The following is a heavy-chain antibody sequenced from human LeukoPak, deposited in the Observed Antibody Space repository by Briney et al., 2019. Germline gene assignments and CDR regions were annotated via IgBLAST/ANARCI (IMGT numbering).Heavy chain of an antibody. Sequence: GGSLRLSCAASGFTFSNVWMSWVRQAPGEGLEWVGRIKSKTDGGTTDYAAPVKGRFTISRDDSKNTLFLQMNGLQIEDTAVYYCTTVSREDSSSDYWGQGTLVTVSS. CDR1: GFTFSNVW. CDR3: TTVSREDSSSDY. D-gene: IGHD6-13*01. CDR2: IKSKTDGGTT. J-gene: IGHJ4*02. V-gene: IGHV3-15*01.